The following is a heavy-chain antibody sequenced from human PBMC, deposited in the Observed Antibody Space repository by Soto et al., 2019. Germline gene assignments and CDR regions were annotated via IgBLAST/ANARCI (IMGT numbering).Heavy chain of an antibody. D-gene: IGHD3-10*01. J-gene: IGHJ4*02. CDR1: GGSVSSGGYY. V-gene: IGHV4-61*08. CDR3: ARAGSYRYFDY. Sequence: QVQLQESGPGLVKPAETLSLTCSVSGGSVSSGGYYWSWIRQPPGTGLEWIGCIYYSGSTDYNPSLKSRVTMSLDKSKNQFSLKLNSVTAADTAVYFCARAGSYRYFDYWGQGTLVTVSS. CDR2: IYYSGST.